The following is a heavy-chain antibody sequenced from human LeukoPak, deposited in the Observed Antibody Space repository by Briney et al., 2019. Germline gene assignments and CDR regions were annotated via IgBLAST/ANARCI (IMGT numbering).Heavy chain of an antibody. CDR2: IRSDGSNK. CDR1: GFSFISYG. V-gene: IGHV3-30*02. Sequence: GSLLLSCAGSGFSFISYGMHWVRQAPGKGLEWMAFIRSDGSNKYYADSVKGRFTISRDNSKNTLYLQMNSLRAEDTAVYYCARILDSAWGELGYWGQGTLVTVSS. J-gene: IGHJ4*02. D-gene: IGHD6-19*01. CDR3: ARILDSAWGELGY.